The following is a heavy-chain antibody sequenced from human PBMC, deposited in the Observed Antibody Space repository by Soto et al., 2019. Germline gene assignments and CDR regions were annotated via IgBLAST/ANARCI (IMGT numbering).Heavy chain of an antibody. J-gene: IGHJ4*02. CDR2: ISEDGSNT. CDR3: AREVYYDFWSGINTHPYYFDD. V-gene: IGHV3-30-3*01. CDR1: GFTFSRHT. D-gene: IGHD3-3*01. Sequence: QVQLVESGGGVVQPGRSLRLSCAASGFTFSRHTMHWVRQAPGKGLEWVAGISEDGSNTYYADSVKGRFTISRVNSNNTLYQQMNSLSSEDTSVHHCAREVYYDFWSGINTHPYYFDDWGQGTLVTVSS.